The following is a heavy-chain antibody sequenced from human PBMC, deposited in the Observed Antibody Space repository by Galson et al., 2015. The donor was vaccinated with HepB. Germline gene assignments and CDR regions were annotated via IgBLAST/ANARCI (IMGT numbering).Heavy chain of an antibody. CDR1: GYTFDTYL. V-gene: IGHV1-18*01. CDR3: ARAAGDSSTYANDY. J-gene: IGHJ4*02. Sequence: SVKVSCKASGYTFDTYLIAWARQAPGQGLEWMGRVSPYNGDTQYAPGLQDRVTMTADTSTKTAYLELRNLRFDGTAVYYCARAAGDSSTYANDYWGQGALVTVSS. D-gene: IGHD5-18*01. CDR2: VSPYNGDT.